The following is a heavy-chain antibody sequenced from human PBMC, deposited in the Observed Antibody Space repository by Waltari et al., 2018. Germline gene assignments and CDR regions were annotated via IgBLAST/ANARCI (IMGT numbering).Heavy chain of an antibody. Sequence: QVQLQQWGAGLLKPSETLSLTCAVYGGSFRGYYGSWIRHPPGKGLEWIGEINHSGSTNYNPSLKSRVTISVDTSKNQFSLKLSSVTAADTAVYYCASGRYCSGGSCYRMRIFDYWGQGTLVTVSS. CDR1: GGSFRGYY. V-gene: IGHV4-34*01. CDR3: ASGRYCSGGSCYRMRIFDY. CDR2: INHSGST. J-gene: IGHJ4*02. D-gene: IGHD2-15*01.